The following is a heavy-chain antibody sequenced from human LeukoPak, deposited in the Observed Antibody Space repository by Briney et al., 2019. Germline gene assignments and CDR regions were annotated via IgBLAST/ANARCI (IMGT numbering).Heavy chain of an antibody. J-gene: IGHJ4*02. D-gene: IGHD3-22*01. CDR2: FDPDDGET. V-gene: IGHV1-24*01. CDR3: ARGRVGVWNVVLFDF. CDR1: GYTLTELS. Sequence: ASVKVSCKVYGYTLTELSMHWVRQAPGKGLEEMGGFDPDDGETIYAQKFQGRVTMTEVRSTDKAYMHLKALRSEDTAVYYCARGRVGVWNVVLFDFWGQGTLVTGSS.